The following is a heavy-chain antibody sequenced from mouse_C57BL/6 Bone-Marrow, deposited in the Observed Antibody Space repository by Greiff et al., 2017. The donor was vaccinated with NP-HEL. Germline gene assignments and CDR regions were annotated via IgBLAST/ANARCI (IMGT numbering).Heavy chain of an antibody. J-gene: IGHJ2*01. V-gene: IGHV1-64*01. CDR1: GYTFTSYW. Sequence: QVQLQQPGAELVKPGASVKLPCKASGYTFTSYWMHWVKQRPGQGLEWIGMIHPNSGSTNYNEKFKSKATLTVDKSSSTAYMQLSSLTSEDSAVYYCALTGPYYFDYWGQGTTLTVSS. D-gene: IGHD4-1*01. CDR2: IHPNSGST. CDR3: ALTGPYYFDY.